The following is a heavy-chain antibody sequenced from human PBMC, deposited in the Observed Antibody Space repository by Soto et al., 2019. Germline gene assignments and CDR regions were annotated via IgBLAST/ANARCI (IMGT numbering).Heavy chain of an antibody. CDR2: IYYSGST. CDR1: GGSISSSSYY. V-gene: IGHV4-39*01. CDR3: ASEYSSSWEFDY. J-gene: IGHJ4*02. D-gene: IGHD6-13*01. Sequence: SLTCTVSGGSISSSSYYWGWIRQPPGKGLEWIGSIYYSGSTYYNPSLKSRVTISVDTSKNQFSLKLSSVTAADTAVYYCASEYSSSWEFDYWGQGTLVTVSS.